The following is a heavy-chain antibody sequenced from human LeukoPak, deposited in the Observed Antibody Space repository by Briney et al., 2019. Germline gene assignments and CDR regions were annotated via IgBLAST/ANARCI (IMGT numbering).Heavy chain of an antibody. CDR3: AKGSLPSDY. CDR1: GFTFSSYA. J-gene: IGHJ4*02. Sequence: GGCLRLSCAASGFTFSSYAMSWVRQAPGKGLEWVSAISGSGGSTYYADCVKGRFTISRDNSKNTLYLQMTTLRAEDTAVYYSAKGSLPSDYWGQGTLVTVSS. D-gene: IGHD1-26*01. CDR2: ISGSGGST. V-gene: IGHV3-23*01.